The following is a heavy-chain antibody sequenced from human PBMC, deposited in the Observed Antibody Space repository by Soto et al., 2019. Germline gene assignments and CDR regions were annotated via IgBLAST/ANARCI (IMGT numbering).Heavy chain of an antibody. J-gene: IGHJ4*02. Sequence: GSVEGSCKGSGYTLTSHSMHLVRPAPGQRLEWMGWINAGNGNTKYSQKFQGRVTITRDTSASTAYMELSSLRSEDTAVYYCARSRYSYGSKFDYWGQGTLVTVS. CDR3: ARSRYSYGSKFDY. CDR1: GYTLTSHS. CDR2: INAGNGNT. V-gene: IGHV1-3*01. D-gene: IGHD5-18*01.